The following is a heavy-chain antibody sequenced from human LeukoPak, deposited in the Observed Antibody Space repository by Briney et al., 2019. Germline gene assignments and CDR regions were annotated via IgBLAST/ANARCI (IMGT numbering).Heavy chain of an antibody. CDR3: ARGQKYTYGYTVTELGSRYFDY. D-gene: IGHD5-18*01. Sequence: GSLRLSCTASGFTFGDYAMSWVRQAPGKGLEWIGYIFYSGRTNYNPSLKSRVTISVDTSKNWFSLRLTSVTAADTAVYYCARGQKYTYGYTVTELGSRYFDYWGQGTLVTVSS. V-gene: IGHV4-59*01. CDR1: GFTFGDYA. J-gene: IGHJ4*02. CDR2: IFYSGRT.